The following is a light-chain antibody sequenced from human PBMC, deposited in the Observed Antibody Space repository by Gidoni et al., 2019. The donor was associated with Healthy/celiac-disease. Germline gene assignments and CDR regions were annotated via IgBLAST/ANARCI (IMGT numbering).Light chain of an antibody. CDR1: QSVSSSY. V-gene: IGKV3-20*01. CDR2: GAS. J-gene: IGKJ4*01. Sequence: EIVLTQSPGTLSLSPGERATLSCRASQSVSSSYLAWYQQKPGQAPRLLIYGASSRATGIPDRFSGSGSGKDFTLTISRLEPKDFAVYYCQQYGSSPKLTFGGXTKVEIK. CDR3: QQYGSSPKLT.